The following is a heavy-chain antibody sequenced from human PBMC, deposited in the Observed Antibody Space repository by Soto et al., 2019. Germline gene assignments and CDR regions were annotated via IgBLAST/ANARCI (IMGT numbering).Heavy chain of an antibody. D-gene: IGHD3-9*01. CDR1: GGSISTYY. CDR3: ARVGSLTGYYKGLDV. J-gene: IGHJ6*02. CDR2: IYFSGST. Sequence: QEHLQESGPGLVKPSETLSLTCTVSGGSISTYYWRWIRQPPGKGLEWIGYIYFSGSTNYNPSRKSRVTISVATSKNQSSLKLGSVPAADTAVYYCARVGSLTGYYKGLDVWGQGPTVTVSS. V-gene: IGHV4-59*01.